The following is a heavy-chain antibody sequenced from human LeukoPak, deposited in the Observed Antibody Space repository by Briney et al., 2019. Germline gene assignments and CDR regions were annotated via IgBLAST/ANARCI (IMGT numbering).Heavy chain of an antibody. CDR2: INPNNGGT. CDR1: GYTFTGYY. Sequence: ASEKVSCKASGYTFTGYYMHWVRQAPPQGLEWMGWINPNNGGTNYAQKFQGRVTMTRDTSISRAYMELSRLRSDDTDVYYCARSPLDGWRCDPWGQGTLVTVSS. D-gene: IGHD5-24*01. V-gene: IGHV1-2*02. CDR3: ARSPLDGWRCDP. J-gene: IGHJ5*02.